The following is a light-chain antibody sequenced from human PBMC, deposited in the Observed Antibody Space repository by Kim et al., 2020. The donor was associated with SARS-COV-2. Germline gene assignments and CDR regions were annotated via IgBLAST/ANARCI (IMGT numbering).Light chain of an antibody. V-gene: IGLV1-51*01. CDR2: DNN. CDR3: GTCDSSLSAWV. Sequence: GQKRTVTCSGSSSNIENEYVSWYQQLPATAPNLLIYDNNTRPSGVPVRFSGSSSGTSATLSIAGLQTGDEADYYCGTCDSSLSAWVFGGGTQLTVL. J-gene: IGLJ3*02. CDR1: SSNIENEY.